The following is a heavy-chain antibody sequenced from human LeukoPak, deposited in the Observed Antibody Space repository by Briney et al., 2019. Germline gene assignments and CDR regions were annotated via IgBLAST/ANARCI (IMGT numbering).Heavy chain of an antibody. Sequence: ASVNVSCKASGYTFTSYYMHWVRQAPGLGLEWMGIINPSGRSTSYAQKFQDRVTMTRNTSTSTVYMELSSLRSEDTAVYYCERGIGGASLFNYWAQETLVTVSS. CDR1: GYTFTSYY. V-gene: IGHV1-46*01. D-gene: IGHD1-26*01. J-gene: IGHJ4*02. CDR3: ERGIGGASLFNY. CDR2: INPSGRST.